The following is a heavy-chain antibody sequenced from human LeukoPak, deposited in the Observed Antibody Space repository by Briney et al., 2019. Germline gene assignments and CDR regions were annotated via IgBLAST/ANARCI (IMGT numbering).Heavy chain of an antibody. CDR3: ARTTYYYDSSGYFAFDI. Sequence: SETLSLTCTVSGGSISSGDYYWSWIRQPPGKGLEWIGYIYYSGSTYYNPSLKGRVTISVDTSKNQFSLKLSSVTAADTAVYYCARTTYYYDSSGYFAFDIWGQGTMVTVSS. V-gene: IGHV4-30-4*01. CDR1: GGSISSGDYY. J-gene: IGHJ3*02. CDR2: IYYSGST. D-gene: IGHD3-22*01.